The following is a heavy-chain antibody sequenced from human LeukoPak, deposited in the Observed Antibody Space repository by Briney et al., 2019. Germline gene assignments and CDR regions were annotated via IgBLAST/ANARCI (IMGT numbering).Heavy chain of an antibody. Sequence: SETLSLTCAVYGGSFSGYYWSWIRQPPGKGLEWIGEINHSGSTNYNPSLKSRVTISVDTSKNQFSLKLSSVTAADTAVYYCARDARGGPYYMDVWGKGTTVTISS. CDR1: GGSFSGYY. CDR3: ARDARGGPYYMDV. V-gene: IGHV4-34*01. CDR2: INHSGST. J-gene: IGHJ6*03. D-gene: IGHD3-10*01.